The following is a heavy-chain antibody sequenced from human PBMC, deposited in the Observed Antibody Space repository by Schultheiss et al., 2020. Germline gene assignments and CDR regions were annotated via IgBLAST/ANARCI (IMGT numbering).Heavy chain of an antibody. Sequence: SETLSLTCDVSGYSISSGYYWGWIRQPPGKGLEWIGTIYHSGSTYYNPSLKSRVTMSVDTSKNQFSLKLSSVTAADTAVYYCARHLDLVAARPTNWFDPWGQGIQVTVSS. CDR1: GYSISSGYY. J-gene: IGHJ5*02. V-gene: IGHV4-38-2*01. CDR2: IYHSGST. D-gene: IGHD6-6*01. CDR3: ARHLDLVAARPTNWFDP.